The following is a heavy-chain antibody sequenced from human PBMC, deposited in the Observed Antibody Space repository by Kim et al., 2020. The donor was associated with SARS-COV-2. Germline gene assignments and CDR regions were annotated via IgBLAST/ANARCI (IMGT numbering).Heavy chain of an antibody. V-gene: IGHV4-34*01. CDR3: ARGPHDDTHDFDI. J-gene: IGHJ3*02. D-gene: IGHD1-1*01. CDR1: GGSLSGDY. CDR2: ISHSGNT. Sequence: SETLSLTCGVYGGSLSGDYWSWIRQPPGKGLEWIGQISHSGNTAYTSSLKGRVTISVDTSKNQFSLRLDSVTAADTAVYFCARGPHDDTHDFDIWGQEKMVTVSS.